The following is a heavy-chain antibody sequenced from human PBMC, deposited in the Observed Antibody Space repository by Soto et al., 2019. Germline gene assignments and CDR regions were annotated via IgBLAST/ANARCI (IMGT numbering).Heavy chain of an antibody. CDR2: IKPSGGST. Sequence: ASVKVSCKASGYTFTSYYMHWVRQAPGQGLEWMGIIKPSGGSTSYAQKYQGRDTMTRDTSTSTVYMELSSLRSEDTAVYYCARVLYSSGWQFDYWGQGTLVTVSS. D-gene: IGHD6-19*01. CDR3: ARVLYSSGWQFDY. V-gene: IGHV1-46*03. CDR1: GYTFTSYY. J-gene: IGHJ4*02.